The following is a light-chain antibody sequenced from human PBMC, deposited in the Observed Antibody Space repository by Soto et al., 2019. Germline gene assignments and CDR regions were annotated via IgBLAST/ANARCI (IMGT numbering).Light chain of an antibody. V-gene: IGKV3-20*01. CDR3: QQYGSSPFT. J-gene: IGKJ3*01. CDR1: QSVSSSY. CDR2: GAS. Sequence: EVVLTQPPVTLSLSPGERATLSCRASQSVSSSYLAWYQQKPGQAPRLLIYGASSRATGIPDRFSGSGSGTDFTLTISRLEPEDFAVYYCQQYGSSPFTFGPGTKVDIK.